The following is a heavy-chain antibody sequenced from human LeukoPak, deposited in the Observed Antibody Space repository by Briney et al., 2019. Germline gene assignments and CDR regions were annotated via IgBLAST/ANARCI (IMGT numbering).Heavy chain of an antibody. J-gene: IGHJ6*02. D-gene: IGHD3-3*01. V-gene: IGHV3-48*03. CDR2: ISSSGSSI. Sequence: GGSLRLSCAASGFTFSSYDMNWVRQAPGKGLEWVSYISSSGSSIYYADSVKGRFTISRDNAKTSLCLQMNSLRFEDTADYYCARPPSITNPYYGLDVWGQGTTVTVSS. CDR1: GFTFSSYD. CDR3: ARPPSITNPYYGLDV.